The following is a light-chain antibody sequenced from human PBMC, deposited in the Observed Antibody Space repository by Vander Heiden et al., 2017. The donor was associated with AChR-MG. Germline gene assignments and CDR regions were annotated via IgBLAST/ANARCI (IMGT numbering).Light chain of an antibody. J-gene: IGKJ1*01. CDR1: QSVSFY. CDR3: QQSDTTPWT. CDR2: GAS. Sequence: DIQMTQSPDSLSASVGDRVTITCRASQSVSFYLNWYQQKPGKAPKLLIYGASDLQSGVSSKFSGTRSGTDFTLTISDLQPEDFATYYCQQSDTTPWTFGQGTKVEIK. V-gene: IGKV1-39*01.